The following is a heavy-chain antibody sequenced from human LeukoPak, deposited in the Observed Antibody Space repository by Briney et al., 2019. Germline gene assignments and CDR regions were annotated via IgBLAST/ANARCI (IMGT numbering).Heavy chain of an antibody. J-gene: IGHJ4*02. Sequence: PGGSLTLACAPSGLTFTRYGIQSGRQPPARGLAWLSVISYDGSNKYYADSVKGQFAVSRDNSKNTLYLQMNSLRAEDTAVYYCARDAGYCSTLSCYWDYWGQGTLVTVSS. V-gene: IGHV3-30*09. CDR2: ISYDGSNK. CDR1: GLTFTRYG. CDR3: ARDAGYCSTLSCYWDY. D-gene: IGHD2-2*01.